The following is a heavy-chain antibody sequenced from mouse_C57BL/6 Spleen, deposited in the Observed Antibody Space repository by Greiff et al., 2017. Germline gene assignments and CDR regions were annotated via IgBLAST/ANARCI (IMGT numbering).Heavy chain of an antibody. CDR1: GYTFTSYW. CDR2: INPSSGYT. Sequence: QVQLQQSGAELAKPGASVKLSCKASGYTFTSYWMHWVKQRPGQGLEWIGYINPSSGYTKYNQKFKDKATLTVDKSSSTAYMQLSSLTYEDAEDYDCARRQMGLYAMDYWGQGTSVTVSS. V-gene: IGHV1-7*01. J-gene: IGHJ4*01. CDR3: ARRQMGLYAMDY.